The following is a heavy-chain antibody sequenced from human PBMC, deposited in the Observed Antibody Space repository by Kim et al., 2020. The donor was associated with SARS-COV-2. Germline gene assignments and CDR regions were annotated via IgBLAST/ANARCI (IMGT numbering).Heavy chain of an antibody. D-gene: IGHD5-12*01. Sequence: SETLSLTCTVSGGSISSSSYYWGWIRQPPGKGLEWIGSIYYSGSTYYNPSLKSRVTISVDTSKNQFSLKLSSVTAADTAVYYCARSSVATVEIYDYWGQG. CDR3: ARSSVATVEIYDY. J-gene: IGHJ4*02. V-gene: IGHV4-39*01. CDR1: GGSISSSSYY. CDR2: IYYSGST.